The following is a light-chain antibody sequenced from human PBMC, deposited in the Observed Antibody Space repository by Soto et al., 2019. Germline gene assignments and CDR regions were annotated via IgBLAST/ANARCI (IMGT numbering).Light chain of an antibody. J-gene: IGKJ3*01. CDR1: QSVSSSY. CDR3: QQYGSSPVT. Sequence: EIVLTQSPGTLSLSPGERATLSCRASQSVSSSYLAWYQQKPGQAPRLLIYGASSRATGIPDRFSGSGSGTDCTLTISRLETEDFAVYYCQQYGSSPVTFGPGTKVDIK. CDR2: GAS. V-gene: IGKV3-20*01.